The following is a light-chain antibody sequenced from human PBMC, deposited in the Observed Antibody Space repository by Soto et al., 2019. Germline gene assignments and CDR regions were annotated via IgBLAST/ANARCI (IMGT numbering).Light chain of an antibody. CDR3: QQRSNWPIT. J-gene: IGKJ5*01. Sequence: DIVLTQSPATLSLSPGERATLSCRASQSVSSYLAWDQQKPGQAPRLLIYDASNRATGIPARFSGSGSGTDFTLTISSLEPEDFAVYYCQQRSNWPITFGQGTRVEI. V-gene: IGKV3-11*01. CDR1: QSVSSY. CDR2: DAS.